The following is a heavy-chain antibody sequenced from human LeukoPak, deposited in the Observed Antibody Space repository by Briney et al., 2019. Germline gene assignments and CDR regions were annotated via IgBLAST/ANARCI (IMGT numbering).Heavy chain of an antibody. V-gene: IGHV1-69*05. CDR2: IIPIFGTA. J-gene: IGHJ6*03. Sequence: ASVKVSCKASGGTFSSYAISWVRQAPGQGLEWMGGIIPIFGTANYAQKFQGRVTITTDESTSTAYMELSSLRSEDTAVYYCAKSDYGGNFYYYYYYYMDVWGKGTTVTVSS. CDR3: AKSDYGGNFYYYYYYYMDV. CDR1: GGTFSSYA. D-gene: IGHD4-23*01.